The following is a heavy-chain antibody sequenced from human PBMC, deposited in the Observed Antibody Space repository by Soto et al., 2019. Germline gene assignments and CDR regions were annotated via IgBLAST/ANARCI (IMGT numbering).Heavy chain of an antibody. CDR3: AHRLVAGVNKVGVNWGEPPPHYYFDY. D-gene: IGHD7-27*01. CDR1: GFSLTTSGVG. J-gene: IGHJ4*02. V-gene: IGHV2-5*02. Sequence: QITLKESGPTLVKPTQTLTLTCTFSGFSLTTSGVGVGWIRQPPGKALEWLALIYWDDDKYYSPSLKSRLTITKDTSKNQVVLTMTNMDPVDTATYYCAHRLVAGVNKVGVNWGEPPPHYYFDYWGQGTLVTVSS. CDR2: IYWDDDK.